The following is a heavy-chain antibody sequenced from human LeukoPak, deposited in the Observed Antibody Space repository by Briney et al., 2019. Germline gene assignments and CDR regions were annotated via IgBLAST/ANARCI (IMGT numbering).Heavy chain of an antibody. Sequence: PGGSLRLSCAASGFTFSSYAMSWVRQAPGKGLEWVSSISSSSSYIYYADSVKGRFTISRDNAKNSLYLQMNSLRAEDTAVYYCARDRSPYRIAAAVYYFDYWGQGTLVTVSS. CDR3: ARDRSPYRIAAAVYYFDY. V-gene: IGHV3-21*01. CDR1: GFTFSSYA. D-gene: IGHD6-13*01. J-gene: IGHJ4*02. CDR2: ISSSSSYI.